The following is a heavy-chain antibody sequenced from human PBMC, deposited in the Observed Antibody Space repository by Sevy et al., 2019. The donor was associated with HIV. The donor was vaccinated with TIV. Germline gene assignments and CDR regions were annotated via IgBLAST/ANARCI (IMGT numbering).Heavy chain of an antibody. V-gene: IGHV3-74*01. Sequence: GGSLRLSCAASGFTFSRYWMHWVRHAPGKGLVWVSRINTHGTNTIYADSGNGRSTITRDNAKNTVSLQMNSLRADDTGVYYGAREGVDFWSGPVDFDFGMDVWGQGTTVTVSS. J-gene: IGHJ6*02. CDR1: GFTFSRYW. D-gene: IGHD3-3*01. CDR3: AREGVDFWSGPVDFDFGMDV. CDR2: INTHGTNT.